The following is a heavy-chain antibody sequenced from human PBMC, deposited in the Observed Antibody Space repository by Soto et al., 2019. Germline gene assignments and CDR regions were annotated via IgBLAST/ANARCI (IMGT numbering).Heavy chain of an antibody. CDR3: ARDPSNYYDSSGYHFDY. Sequence: ASVKVSCKASGYTFTSYYMHWVRQAPGQGLEWKGIINPSGGSTSYAQKFQGKVTMTRDTSTSTVNKELSSLRSEDTAVYYFARDPSNYYDSSGYHFDYWGQGTLVTVSS. CDR1: GYTFTSYY. J-gene: IGHJ4*02. CDR2: INPSGGST. V-gene: IGHV1-46*03. D-gene: IGHD3-22*01.